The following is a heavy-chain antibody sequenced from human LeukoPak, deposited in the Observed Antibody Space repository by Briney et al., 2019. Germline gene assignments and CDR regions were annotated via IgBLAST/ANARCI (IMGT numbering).Heavy chain of an antibody. Sequence: SEALSLTRTVSGIPISNYYGRWVRQSAGKGLALIERINTSGSTNYNPSIKSRVTMSVNTSKHQFSLKLSYVTAADPAVYYCAREVSVGATRTLDPWGQGTLVTASS. D-gene: IGHD1-26*01. V-gene: IGHV4-4*07. CDR1: GIPISNYY. CDR3: AREVSVGATRTLDP. CDR2: INTSGST. J-gene: IGHJ5*02.